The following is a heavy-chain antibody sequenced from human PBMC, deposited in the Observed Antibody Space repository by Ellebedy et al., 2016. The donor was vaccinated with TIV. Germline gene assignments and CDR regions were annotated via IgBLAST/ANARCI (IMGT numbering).Heavy chain of an antibody. V-gene: IGHV1-69*13. CDR2: IIPIFGTA. CDR3: ARPYGDYDYYYGMDV. J-gene: IGHJ6*02. CDR1: GGTFSSYA. D-gene: IGHD4-17*01. Sequence: ASVKVSCKASGGTFSSYAISWVRQAPGQGLEWMGGIIPIFGTANYAQKFQGRVTITADESTSTAYMELSSLRSEDTAVYYCARPYGDYDYYYGMDVWGQGTTVTVSS.